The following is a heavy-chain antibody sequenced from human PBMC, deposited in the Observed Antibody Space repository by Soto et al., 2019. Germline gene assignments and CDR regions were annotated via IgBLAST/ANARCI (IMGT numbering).Heavy chain of an antibody. V-gene: IGHV3-23*01. Sequence: AGGSLRLSCAASGFPFSTSAMNWVRQAPGKGLEWVSIISGTSDAAYYAESVKGRFTSSRDNSKNTLYLQMNSLRAEDTAVYYCWKDSWSYPVYNGMNVWGQGTTVTVSS. CDR2: ISGTSDAA. J-gene: IGHJ6*02. D-gene: IGHD3-10*01. CDR1: GFPFSTSA. CDR3: WKDSWSYPVYNGMNV.